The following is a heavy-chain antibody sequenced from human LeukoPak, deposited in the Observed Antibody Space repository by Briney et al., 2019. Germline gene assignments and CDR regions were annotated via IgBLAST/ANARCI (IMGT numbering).Heavy chain of an antibody. CDR2: ISGSGGST. D-gene: IGHD3-16*02. CDR1: GFTFSGYG. J-gene: IGHJ5*02. CDR3: AKSYYVWGSYRFPNWFDP. V-gene: IGHV3-23*01. Sequence: GGSLRLSCAASGFTFSGYGMSWVRQAPGKGLEWVSVISGSGGSTYYADSVKGRFTISRDNSKNTLYLQMNGLRAEDTAVYYCAKSYYVWGSYRFPNWFDPWGQGTLVTVSS.